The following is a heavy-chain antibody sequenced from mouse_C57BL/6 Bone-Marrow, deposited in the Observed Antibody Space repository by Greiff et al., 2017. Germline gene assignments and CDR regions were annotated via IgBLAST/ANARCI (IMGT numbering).Heavy chain of an antibody. D-gene: IGHD1-1*01. CDR3: TTYYGSSYDWYFDV. CDR1: GFNIKDDY. CDR2: IDPENGDT. J-gene: IGHJ1*03. V-gene: IGHV14-4*01. Sequence: EVQLQQSGAELVRPGASVKLSCTASGFNIKDDYMHWVKQRPEQGLEWIGWIDPENGDTEYASKFQGKATITADTSSNTAYLQLSSLTSEDTAVYYCTTYYGSSYDWYFDVWGTGTTVTGSS.